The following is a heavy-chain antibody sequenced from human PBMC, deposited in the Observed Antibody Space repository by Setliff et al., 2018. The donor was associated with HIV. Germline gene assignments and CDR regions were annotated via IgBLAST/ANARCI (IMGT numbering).Heavy chain of an antibody. CDR2: ISSTSYYI. V-gene: IGHV3-21*01. D-gene: IGHD3-9*01. CDR1: GFTFSSYS. J-gene: IGHJ6*03. CDR3: ARGVDLLTAPSYYYYYMDV. Sequence: GGSLRLSCAASGFTFSSYSMNWVRQAPGKGLEWVSSISSTSYYIYYADSVKGRFTISRDNAKKSLYLQMNSLRAEDTAVYYCARGVDLLTAPSYYYYYMDVWGKGTTVTVSS.